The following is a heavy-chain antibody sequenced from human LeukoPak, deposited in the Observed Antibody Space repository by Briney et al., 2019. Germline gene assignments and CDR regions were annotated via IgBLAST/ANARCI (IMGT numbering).Heavy chain of an antibody. D-gene: IGHD2-2*01. CDR3: VKVAVQTQVVPAAIFFDY. J-gene: IGHJ4*02. Sequence: GGSLRLSCAASGFTFNNYAMGWVRQAPGKGPECVSVISGSSAGIKYADSVKGRFTISRDNSKDTLYLQMNSLSAEDTAVYYCVKVAVQTQVVPAAIFFDYWGQGTLVTVSS. V-gene: IGHV3-23*01. CDR1: GFTFNNYA. CDR2: ISGSSAGI.